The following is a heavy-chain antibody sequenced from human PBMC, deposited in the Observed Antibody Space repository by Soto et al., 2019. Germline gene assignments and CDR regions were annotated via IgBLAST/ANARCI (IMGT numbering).Heavy chain of an antibody. V-gene: IGHV4-59*12. CDR1: GGSISSYY. CDR3: ARGSPYYYDSRVYYVRQFTHWYFGL. J-gene: IGHJ2*01. D-gene: IGHD3-22*01. Sequence: QVQLQESGPGLVKPSETLSLTCTVSGGSISSYYWCWIRQPPGKGLEWIGYIYYSGSTNYNPSLMSRVTRSDTTSKNQFHLKLRSVTAAYEAVYYCARGSPYYYDSRVYYVRQFTHWYFGLWGRGTLVNVPS. CDR2: IYYSGST.